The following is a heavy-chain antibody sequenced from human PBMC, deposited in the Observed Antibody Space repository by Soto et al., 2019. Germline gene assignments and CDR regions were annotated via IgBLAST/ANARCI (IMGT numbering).Heavy chain of an antibody. CDR3: ARERGSKSMDV. D-gene: IGHD2-15*01. J-gene: IGHJ6*02. V-gene: IGHV3-7*03. CDR1: GFTFSNYW. CDR2: IRQDGSEG. Sequence: GGSLRLSCAASGFTFSNYWMTWVRQAPGKGLEWVANIRQDGSEGTYVDSVKGRFAISRDNAKVSLFLQMNSLRAEDTAVYYCARERGSKSMDVWGQGTTVTVSS.